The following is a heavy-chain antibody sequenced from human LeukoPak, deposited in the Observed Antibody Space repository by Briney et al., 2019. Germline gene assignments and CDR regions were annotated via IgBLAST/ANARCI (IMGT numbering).Heavy chain of an antibody. CDR1: GGSISSSSYY. CDR2: ICYSGST. Sequence: SETLSLTCTVSGGSISSSSYYWGWIRQPPGKGLEWIGSICYSGSTYYNPSLKSRVTISVDTSKNQFSLKLNSVTAADTAVYYCAVTYYDYVWGSYRYAPGFDYWGQGTLVTVSS. CDR3: AVTYYDYVWGSYRYAPGFDY. D-gene: IGHD3-16*02. V-gene: IGHV4-39*01. J-gene: IGHJ4*02.